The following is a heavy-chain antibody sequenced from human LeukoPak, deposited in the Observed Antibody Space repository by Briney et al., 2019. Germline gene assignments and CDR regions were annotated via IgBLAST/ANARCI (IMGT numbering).Heavy chain of an antibody. CDR3: AKVRWGSDNALDS. V-gene: IGHV3-30*18. D-gene: IGHD3-16*01. CDR2: ISHDGSNT. J-gene: IGHJ4*02. CDR1: GLTFSSYA. Sequence: PGGALRLSCAASGLTFSSYAMSWVRQAPGKGLEGLAIISHDGSNTYYVDSVKGRITISRDNSKNTLYLQMNSLRAEDTAVYYCAKVRWGSDNALDSWGQGTLVTASS.